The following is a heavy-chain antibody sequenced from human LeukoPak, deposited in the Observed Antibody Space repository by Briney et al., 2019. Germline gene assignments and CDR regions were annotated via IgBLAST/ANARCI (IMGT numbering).Heavy chain of an antibody. J-gene: IGHJ4*02. Sequence: PGGSLRLSCAASGFTFSSYWMHWVRQAPGKGLEWVSRINGDGSSASYADSVTGRITISRDNSKNTLYLQMNSLRAEDTAVYYCAKDLRGITAGLDYWGQGTLVTVSS. CDR1: GFTFSSYW. D-gene: IGHD6-13*01. CDR2: INGDGSSA. V-gene: IGHV3-74*01. CDR3: AKDLRGITAGLDY.